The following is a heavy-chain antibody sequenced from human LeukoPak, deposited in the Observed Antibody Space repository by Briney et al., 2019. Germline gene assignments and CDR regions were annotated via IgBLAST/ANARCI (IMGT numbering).Heavy chain of an antibody. CDR2: ISGSGRNT. CDR1: GFTFSRYA. J-gene: IGHJ4*02. V-gene: IGHV3-23*01. D-gene: IGHD1-26*01. CDR3: VKDPQSGEVLT. Sequence: GGSLRLSCAASGFTFSRYAMTWVRQAPGKGLEWVSTISGSGRNTFYADSVKGRFTISRDNSKNTLHLQTNSLRADDTAVYYCVKDPQSGEVLTWGKGTPVTVSS.